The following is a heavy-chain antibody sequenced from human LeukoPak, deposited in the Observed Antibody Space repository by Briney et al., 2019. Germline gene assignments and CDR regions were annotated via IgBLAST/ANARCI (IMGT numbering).Heavy chain of an antibody. CDR3: ARGAGDYALTTLDY. J-gene: IGHJ4*02. D-gene: IGHD4-17*01. CDR2: IYYSGST. V-gene: IGHV4-39*01. CDR1: GGSISSSSYY. Sequence: PSETLSLTCTVSGGSISSSSYYWGWIRQPPGKGLEWIGSIYYSGSTLYNPSLTSRVTISVDTSKNQFSLRMSSVTAADTAVYYCARGAGDYALTTLDYWGQGALVTVSS.